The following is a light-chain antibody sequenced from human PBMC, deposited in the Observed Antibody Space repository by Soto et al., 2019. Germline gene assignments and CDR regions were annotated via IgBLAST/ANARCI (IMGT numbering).Light chain of an antibody. CDR2: DAS. CDR3: QQYNNWPLT. Sequence: ETVMTQTPATLSVYPGDRATLSCRASQSISTNLAWYQQKPGQAPRLLIYDASTRATGIPARFSGSGSGTEFTLTISSLLSEDFAVYSCQQYNNWPLTFGGGTKVEIK. V-gene: IGKV3D-15*01. CDR1: QSISTN. J-gene: IGKJ4*02.